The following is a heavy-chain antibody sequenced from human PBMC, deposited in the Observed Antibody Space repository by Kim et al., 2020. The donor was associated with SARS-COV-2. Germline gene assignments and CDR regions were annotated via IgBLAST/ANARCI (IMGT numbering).Heavy chain of an antibody. V-gene: IGHV1-3*01. J-gene: IGHJ5*02. Sequence: PPNFQGGVTITRDTSATTAYMELSSLTSKDTAVYYCAREGSGSYNWFDPWGQGTLVTVSS. CDR3: AREGSGSYNWFDP. D-gene: IGHD3-10*01.